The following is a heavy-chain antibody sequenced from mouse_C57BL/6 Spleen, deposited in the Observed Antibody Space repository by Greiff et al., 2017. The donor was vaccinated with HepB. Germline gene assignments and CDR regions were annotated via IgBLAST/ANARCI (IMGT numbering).Heavy chain of an antibody. CDR1: GFNIKDDY. CDR3: TTTVVGYFDY. D-gene: IGHD1-1*01. V-gene: IGHV14-4*01. J-gene: IGHJ2*01. Sequence: VQLKQSGAELVRPGASVKLSCTASGFNIKDDYMHWVKQRPEQGLEWIGWIDPENGDTEYASKFQGKATITADTSSNTAYLQLSSLTSEDTAVYYCTTTVVGYFDYWGQGTTLTVSS. CDR2: IDPENGDT.